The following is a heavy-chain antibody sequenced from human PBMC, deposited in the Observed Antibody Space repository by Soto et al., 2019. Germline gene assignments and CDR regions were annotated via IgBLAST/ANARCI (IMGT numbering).Heavy chain of an antibody. CDR3: ARDGGCSSTSCYRGGSSWFDP. Sequence: QVQLVESGGGVVQPGRSLRLSCAASGFTFSSYAMHWVRQAPGKGLEWVAVISYDGSNKYYADSVKGRFTISRDNSKNTLYLQMNSLRAEDTAVYYCARDGGCSSTSCYRGGSSWFDPWGQGPLVTVSS. CDR1: GFTFSSYA. V-gene: IGHV3-30-3*01. CDR2: ISYDGSNK. D-gene: IGHD2-2*02. J-gene: IGHJ5*02.